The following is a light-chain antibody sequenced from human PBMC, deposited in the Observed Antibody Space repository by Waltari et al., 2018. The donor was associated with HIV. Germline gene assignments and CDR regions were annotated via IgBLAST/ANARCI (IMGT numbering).Light chain of an antibody. J-gene: IGKJ1*01. CDR1: RSLLHSSKNKND. Sequence: DIVMTQSPDSLAVSPGGRATINCRSSRSLLHSSKNKNDLAWYQQKPGQRPKLLIYWASTRQSGVPERFSGSGSGTDFTLTISSLQAEDAAVYYCQQYFSLPATFGQGTKVEIK. CDR2: WAS. CDR3: QQYFSLPAT. V-gene: IGKV4-1*01.